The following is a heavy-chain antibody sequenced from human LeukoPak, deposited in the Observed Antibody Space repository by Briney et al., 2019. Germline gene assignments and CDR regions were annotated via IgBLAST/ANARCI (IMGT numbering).Heavy chain of an antibody. CDR3: ARVPRYYYGMDV. V-gene: IGHV1-2*02. CDR2: INPNSGGT. CDR1: GYTFTGYY. Sequence: ASVKVSCKASGYTFTGYYMHWVRQAPGQGVEWMGWINPNSGGTNYAQKFQGRVTMTRDTSISTAYMELSRLRSDDTAVYYCARVPRYYYGMDVWGQGTTVTVSS. J-gene: IGHJ6*02.